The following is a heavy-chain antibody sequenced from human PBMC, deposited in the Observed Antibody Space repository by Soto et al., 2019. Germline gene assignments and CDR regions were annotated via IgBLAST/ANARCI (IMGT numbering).Heavy chain of an antibody. CDR1: GGSFSGYY. J-gene: IGHJ3*02. D-gene: IGHD6-19*01. Sequence: SETLSLTCAVYGGSFSGYYWSWIRQPPGKGLEWIGEINHSGSTNYNPSLKSRVTISVDTSKNQFSLKLSSVTAADTAVYYCARGRSWLVNFRDAFDIWGQGTMVTVSS. V-gene: IGHV4-34*01. CDR3: ARGRSWLVNFRDAFDI. CDR2: INHSGST.